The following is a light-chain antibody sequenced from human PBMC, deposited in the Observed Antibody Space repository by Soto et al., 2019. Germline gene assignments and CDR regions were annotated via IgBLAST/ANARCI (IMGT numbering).Light chain of an antibody. CDR2: DAS. V-gene: IGKV1-5*01. Sequence: DIHLTQSPSTLSASVGDRVTITCRASQTISHWLAWYQQKPGKAPKLLIYDASSLESGVPSRFSGSGSGTEFTLTISSLQPDDFATYYCQQYNSYSRTFGQGTKVEIK. CDR1: QTISHW. CDR3: QQYNSYSRT. J-gene: IGKJ1*01.